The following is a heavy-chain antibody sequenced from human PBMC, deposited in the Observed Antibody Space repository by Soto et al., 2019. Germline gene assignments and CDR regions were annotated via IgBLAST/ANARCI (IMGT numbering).Heavy chain of an antibody. D-gene: IGHD3-9*01. Sequence: ASVKVSCKASGGTFSSCAISWVRQAPGQGLEWMGGIIPIFGTANYAQKFQGRVTITADKSTSTAYMELSSLRSEDTAVYYCARDKVNYDILTGYYRYYYYYGMDVWGQGTTVTVSS. CDR1: GGTFSSCA. J-gene: IGHJ6*02. V-gene: IGHV1-69*06. CDR2: IIPIFGTA. CDR3: ARDKVNYDILTGYYRYYYYYGMDV.